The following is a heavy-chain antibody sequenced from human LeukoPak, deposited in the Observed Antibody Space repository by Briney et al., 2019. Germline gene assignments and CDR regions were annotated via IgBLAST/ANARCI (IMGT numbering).Heavy chain of an antibody. D-gene: IGHD3-10*01. CDR2: IKQDGTEK. CDR3: AKVAKYYYGSETYYFFEH. V-gene: IGHV3-7*01. CDR1: GFTVSSNY. Sequence: GGSLRLSCAASGFTVSSNYMSWVRQAPGKGLEWVANIKQDGTEKYYVDSVKGRFTISRDNAKNSLYLQMNSLRVEDTAVYYCAKVAKYYYGSETYYFFEHWGQGTPVTASS. J-gene: IGHJ4*02.